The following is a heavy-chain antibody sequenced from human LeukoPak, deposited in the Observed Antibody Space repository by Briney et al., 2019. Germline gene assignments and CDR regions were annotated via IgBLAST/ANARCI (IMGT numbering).Heavy chain of an antibody. J-gene: IGHJ6*03. CDR1: GGSISSSNW. CDR2: IYHSGST. D-gene: IGHD6-13*01. V-gene: IGHV4-4*02. Sequence: SETLSLTCAVSGGSISSSNWWSWVRQPPGKGLEWIGEIYHSGSTNYNPSLKSRVTISVDTSKNQFSLKLSSVTAADTAVYYCATYAAAGRRPYYMDVWGKGTTVTVSS. CDR3: ATYAAAGRRPYYMDV.